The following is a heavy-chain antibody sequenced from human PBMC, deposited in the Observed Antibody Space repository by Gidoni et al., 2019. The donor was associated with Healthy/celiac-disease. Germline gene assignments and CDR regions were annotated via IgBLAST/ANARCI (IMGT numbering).Heavy chain of an antibody. J-gene: IGHJ6*02. CDR3: TTDSPDIVVVPAARNYYYGMDV. D-gene: IGHD2-2*01. CDR2: IKSKTDGVTT. Sequence: EVQLVESGGGLVKPGGSLRLSCAASGFTLSNAWMSWVRPAPGKGLEWVGRIKSKTDGVTTDYAAPVKGRFTISRDDSKNTLYLQMNSLKTEDTAVYYCTTDSPDIVVVPAARNYYYGMDVWGQGTTVTVSS. CDR1: GFTLSNAW. V-gene: IGHV3-15*01.